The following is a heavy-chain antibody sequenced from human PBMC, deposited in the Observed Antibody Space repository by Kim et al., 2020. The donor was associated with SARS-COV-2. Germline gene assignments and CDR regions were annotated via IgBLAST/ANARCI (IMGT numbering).Heavy chain of an antibody. J-gene: IGHJ5*02. V-gene: IGHV3-23*01. Sequence: GGAGNAYSADSVKGRFTISRDNSKNTLYLQMNSLRAEDTAVYYCAKDSAPWGQGTLVTVSS. CDR2: GGAGNA. CDR3: AKDSAP.